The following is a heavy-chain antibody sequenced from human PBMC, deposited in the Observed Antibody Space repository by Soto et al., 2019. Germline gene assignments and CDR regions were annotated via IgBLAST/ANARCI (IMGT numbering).Heavy chain of an antibody. D-gene: IGHD3-3*01. CDR3: ARTPLFGVVTPFDY. J-gene: IGHJ4*02. CDR1: GFTFSDYY. CDR2: ISSSGSTI. Sequence: LXLSCAASGFTFSDYYMSWIRQAPGKGLEWVSYISSSGSTIYYADSVKGRFTISRDNAKNSLYLQINSLRAEDTAVYYCARTPLFGVVTPFDYWGQGTLVTVSS. V-gene: IGHV3-11*01.